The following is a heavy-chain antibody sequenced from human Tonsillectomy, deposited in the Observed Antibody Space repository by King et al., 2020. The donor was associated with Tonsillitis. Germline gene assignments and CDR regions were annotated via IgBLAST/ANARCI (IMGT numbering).Heavy chain of an antibody. D-gene: IGHD2-15*01. V-gene: IGHV3-11*01. J-gene: IGHJ4*02. CDR3: ASPYCSSRTCPFDH. CDR2: ISGSGISI. Sequence: VQLVESGGDLVKPGGSLRLSCAASRFTFSDYYMSWIRQAPGKGLEWVSYISGSGISIYYADSVKGRFTISRDNAKNSLYLQMNSLRAEDTAVYYCASPYCSSRTCPFDHWGQGTLVTISS. CDR1: RFTFSDYY.